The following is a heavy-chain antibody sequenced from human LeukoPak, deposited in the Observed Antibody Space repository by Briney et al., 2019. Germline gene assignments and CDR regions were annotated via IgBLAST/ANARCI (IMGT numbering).Heavy chain of an antibody. CDR3: ARRITGTTGDY. V-gene: IGHV3-21*01. D-gene: IGHD1-20*01. CDR2: ISSSSSYI. J-gene: IGHJ4*02. CDR1: GFTFSSYS. Sequence: GGSVRLSCAASGFTFSSYSMNWVRQAPGKGLEWVSSISSSSSYIYHADSVKGRFTISRDNAKNSLYLQMNSLRAEDTAVYYCARRITGTTGDYWGQGTLVTVSS.